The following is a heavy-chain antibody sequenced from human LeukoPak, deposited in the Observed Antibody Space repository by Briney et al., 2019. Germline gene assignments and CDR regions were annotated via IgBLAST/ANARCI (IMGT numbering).Heavy chain of an antibody. CDR1: GYTFTGYY. D-gene: IGHD1-1*01. Sequence: ASVKVSCKASGYTFTGYYMHWVRQAPGQGLEWMGWINPNSGGTNYAQKFQGRVTMTRDTSISTAYMELSGLRSDDTAVYYCARGIGTTGTTLHYWGQGTLVTVSS. CDR2: INPNSGGT. V-gene: IGHV1-2*02. J-gene: IGHJ4*02. CDR3: ARGIGTTGTTLHY.